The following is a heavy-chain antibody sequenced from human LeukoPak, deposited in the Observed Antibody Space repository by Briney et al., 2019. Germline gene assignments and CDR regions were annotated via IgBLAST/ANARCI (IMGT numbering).Heavy chain of an antibody. V-gene: IGHV4-59*01. CDR3: ATTVAGRGAFDY. J-gene: IGHJ4*02. D-gene: IGHD6-19*01. CDR1: GGSISSYY. Sequence: PSETLSLTCTVSGGSISSYYWSWIRQPPGKGLEWIGYIYYSGSTNYNPSLKSRVTISVDTSKNQFSLKLSSVTAADTAVYYCATTVAGRGAFDYWGQGTLVTVSS. CDR2: IYYSGST.